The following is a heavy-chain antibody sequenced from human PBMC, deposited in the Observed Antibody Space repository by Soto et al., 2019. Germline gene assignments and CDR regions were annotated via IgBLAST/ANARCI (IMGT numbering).Heavy chain of an antibody. Sequence: SVKVSSKTSCSSFQDHYMHRLPHAPGRGLEWLGIINPSWQHANYSQQFLRIAAMTRDTSTSKSYMQLRSLRTENTAVYFCPRISCKGGSCYFEFDHSGQGCLVTVP. CDR1: CSSFQDHY. V-gene: IGHV1-46*02. CDR2: INPSWQHA. D-gene: IGHD2-15*01. J-gene: IGHJ4*02. CDR3: PRISCKGGSCYFEFDH.